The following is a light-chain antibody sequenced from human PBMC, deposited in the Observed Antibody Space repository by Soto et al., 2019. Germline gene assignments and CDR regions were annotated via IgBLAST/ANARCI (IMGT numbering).Light chain of an antibody. J-gene: IGLJ1*01. CDR2: NNN. CDR3: AAWDDSLNGYV. CDR1: SSNIGTNA. Sequence: QSVLTQPPSASGTPGQRVTISCSGGSSNIGTNAVNWYQQLPGTDPKLLIYNNNQRPSGVPDRFSGSKSGTSASLAISGLQSEDEADYYCAAWDDSLNGYVFGTGTQLTVL. V-gene: IGLV1-44*01.